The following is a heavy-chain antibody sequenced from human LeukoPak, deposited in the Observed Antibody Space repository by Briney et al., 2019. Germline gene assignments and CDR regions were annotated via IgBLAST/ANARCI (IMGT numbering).Heavy chain of an antibody. J-gene: IGHJ4*02. D-gene: IGHD1-26*01. Sequence: GGSLRLSCAASGFTFSSYAMHWVRQAPGKGLEWVALIPYDGSNKYYADSVKGRFTVSRDNSKNTLYLQMNSLRAEDTAVYYCARGGGSYSRTRDWGQGTLVTVSS. CDR1: GFTFSSYA. CDR2: IPYDGSNK. V-gene: IGHV3-30*04. CDR3: ARGGGSYSRTRD.